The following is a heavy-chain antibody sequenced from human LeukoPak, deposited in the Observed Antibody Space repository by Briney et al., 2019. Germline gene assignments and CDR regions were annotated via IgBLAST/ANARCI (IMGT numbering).Heavy chain of an antibody. CDR1: GFTFDDYA. Sequence: GGSLRLSCAASGFTFDDYAMHWVRQAPGKGLEWVSGISWNSGSIGYADSVKGRFTISRDDAKNSLYLQMNSLRAEDTALYYCARNYYGSGSYLVGFDYWGQGTLVTVSS. J-gene: IGHJ4*02. D-gene: IGHD3-10*01. CDR3: ARNYYGSGSYLVGFDY. V-gene: IGHV3-9*01. CDR2: ISWNSGSI.